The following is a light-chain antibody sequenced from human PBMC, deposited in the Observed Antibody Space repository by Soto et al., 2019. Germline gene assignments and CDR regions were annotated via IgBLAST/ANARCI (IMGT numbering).Light chain of an antibody. J-gene: IGKJ1*01. CDR2: GAS. V-gene: IGKV3-15*01. Sequence: EIVMTQSPDTLSVSPGERATLSCRASQSVSSDLAWYQQKPGQAPRLVIYGASTRATGIPARFSGSGSGTEFTLTISSLQSEDFAVYYCHQYNNWPRTFGQGTKVVIK. CDR3: HQYNNWPRT. CDR1: QSVSSD.